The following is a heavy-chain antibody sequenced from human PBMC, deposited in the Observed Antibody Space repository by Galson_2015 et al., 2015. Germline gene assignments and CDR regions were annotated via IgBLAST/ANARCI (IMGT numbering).Heavy chain of an antibody. D-gene: IGHD2-2*01. J-gene: IGHJ6*02. CDR1: GFTFSSYW. CDR3: AGTEDIVVVPAAHYYHYGMDV. V-gene: IGHV3-7*03. CDR2: IKQDGSEK. Sequence: SLRLSCAASGFTFSSYWMSWVRQAPGKGLEWVANIKQDGSEKYYVDSVKGRFTISRDNAKNSLYLQMNSLRAEDTAVYYCAGTEDIVVVPAAHYYHYGMDVWGQGTTVTVSS.